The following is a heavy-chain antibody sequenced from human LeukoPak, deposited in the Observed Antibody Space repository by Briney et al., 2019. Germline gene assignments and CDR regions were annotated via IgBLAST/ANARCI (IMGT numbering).Heavy chain of an antibody. J-gene: IGHJ6*02. CDR2: ISYDGSNK. CDR1: GFTFSSYG. CDR3: AKDKYSSSWYRMDV. Sequence: GGSLRLPCAASGFTFSSYGMHWVRQAPGKGLEWVAVISYDGSNKYCADSVKGRFTISRDNSKNTLYLQMNSLRAEDTAVYYCAKDKYSSSWYRMDVWGQGTKVNVSS. V-gene: IGHV3-30*18. D-gene: IGHD6-13*01.